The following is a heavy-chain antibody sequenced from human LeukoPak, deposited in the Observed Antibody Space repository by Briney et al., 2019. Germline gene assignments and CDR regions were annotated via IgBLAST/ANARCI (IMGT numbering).Heavy chain of an antibody. CDR1: GFTFENYA. CDR3: AKDRDPPYVGNSYGYYSDY. V-gene: IGHV3-9*01. CDR2: ISWNGGSI. J-gene: IGHJ4*02. D-gene: IGHD5-18*01. Sequence: PGRSLRLSCVASGFTFENYAMHWVRQAPGKGLEWVSGISWNGGSIGYADFAKGRFTISRDNARNSLFLQMNTLKPEDTALYYCAKDRDPPYVGNSYGYYSDYWGQGTLVTVSS.